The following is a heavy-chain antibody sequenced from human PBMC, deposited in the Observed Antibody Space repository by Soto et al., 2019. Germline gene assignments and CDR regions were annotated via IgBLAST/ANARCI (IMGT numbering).Heavy chain of an antibody. D-gene: IGHD3-10*01. V-gene: IGHV1-69*06. J-gene: IGHJ3*02. CDR2: TIPVFNTA. CDR1: GGTLSDHG. Sequence: QVQLEQSGAEVKKPGASVKVSCKASGGTLSDHGVAWLRQAPGPGLEWMGGTIPVFNTAKYAQKFQGRVTVTADKFTNIAYMELSSLRSEDTAFYFCARGVYGSGNYYTGPSAFDIWGQGTVVIVSS. CDR3: ARGVYGSGNYYTGPSAFDI.